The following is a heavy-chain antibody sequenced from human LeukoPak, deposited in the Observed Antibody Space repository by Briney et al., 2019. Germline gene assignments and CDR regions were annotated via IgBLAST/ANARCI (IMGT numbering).Heavy chain of an antibody. CDR1: GYTFTGYY. J-gene: IGHJ6*03. CDR2: INPNSGGT. CDR3: ARDPQDCSGGSCYAGLYYMDV. V-gene: IGHV1-2*02. D-gene: IGHD2-15*01. Sequence: ASVKVSFKASGYTFTGYYMHWVRQAPGQGLEWMGWINPNSGGTNYAQKFQGRVTMTRDTSISTAYMELSRLRSDDTAVYYCARDPQDCSGGSCYAGLYYMDVWGKGTTVTVSS.